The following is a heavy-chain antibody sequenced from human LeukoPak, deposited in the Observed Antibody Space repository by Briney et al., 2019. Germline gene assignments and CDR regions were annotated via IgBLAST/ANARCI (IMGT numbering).Heavy chain of an antibody. CDR2: ISYDGSNK. V-gene: IGHV3-30*04. CDR1: GFTFSSYA. J-gene: IGHJ4*02. Sequence: PGGSLRLSCAASGFTFSSYAMHWVRQAPGKGLEWVAVISYDGSNKYYADSVKGRFTISRDNSKNTLYLQMNSLRAEDTAVYYCARDVTYRGSSCPGYWGQGTLVTVSS. CDR3: ARDVTYRGSSCPGY. D-gene: IGHD6-13*01.